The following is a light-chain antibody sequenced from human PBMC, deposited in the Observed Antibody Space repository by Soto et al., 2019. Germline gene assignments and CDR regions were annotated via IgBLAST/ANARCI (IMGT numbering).Light chain of an antibody. CDR2: QDS. V-gene: IGLV3-1*01. Sequence: SYELTQPPSVSVSPGQTASITCSGDKLGDKYACWYQQKPGQSPVLVIYQDSKRPSGIPERSSGSNSGNTATLTISGTQAMDEADYYCQAWDSSTASDVFGTGTKLTVL. J-gene: IGLJ1*01. CDR1: KLGDKY. CDR3: QAWDSSTASDV.